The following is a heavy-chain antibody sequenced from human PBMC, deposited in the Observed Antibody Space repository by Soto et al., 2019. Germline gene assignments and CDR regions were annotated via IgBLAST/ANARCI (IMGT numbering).Heavy chain of an antibody. Sequence: SETLSLTCTVSGGSISSCYWNWIRQPPGKGLEWIGYISNSGSANYNPSLKSRVTISLDTSKNQFSLKLSSVTAADTAVYYCARVHSGSYYYGLGVWGQGTTVTVSS. J-gene: IGHJ6*02. V-gene: IGHV4-59*01. CDR2: ISNSGSA. CDR1: GGSISSCY. D-gene: IGHD1-26*01. CDR3: ARVHSGSYYYGLGV.